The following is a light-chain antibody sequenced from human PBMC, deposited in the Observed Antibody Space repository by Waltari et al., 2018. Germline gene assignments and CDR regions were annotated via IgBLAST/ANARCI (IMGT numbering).Light chain of an antibody. V-gene: IGKV3-20*01. J-gene: IGKJ1*01. CDR3: QKYVNLPAT. CDR1: QGVSKY. CDR2: DAS. Sequence: EIVLTQSPGTLSLSPGERATLSCRASQGVSKYLAWYQQKPGQAPRLIIYDASTRATGIPDGFSGSGSGTDFSLTISRLEPEDFAVYYCQKYVNLPATFGQGTKVEIK.